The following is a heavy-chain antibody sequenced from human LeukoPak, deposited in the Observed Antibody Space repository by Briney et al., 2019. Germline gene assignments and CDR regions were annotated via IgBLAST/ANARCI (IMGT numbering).Heavy chain of an antibody. D-gene: IGHD3-22*01. Sequence: SETLSLTCSVSGDSVSRSDSYWDWIRQPPGKGLEWIGTIYYSGRTYYGPSLKSRVTMSVDPSNNQFSLNLRSVTAADTAVYYCARRRYYDGSGYLEWGQGTLLSVSS. CDR2: IYYSGRT. J-gene: IGHJ1*01. CDR1: GDSVSRSDSY. CDR3: ARRRYYDGSGYLE. V-gene: IGHV4-39*01.